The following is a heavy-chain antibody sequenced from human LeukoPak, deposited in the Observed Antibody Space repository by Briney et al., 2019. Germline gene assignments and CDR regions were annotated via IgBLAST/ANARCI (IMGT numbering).Heavy chain of an antibody. D-gene: IGHD3-3*01. J-gene: IGHJ4*02. CDR3: ARVVSTYDFWSGYWF. V-gene: IGHV3-74*01. CDR2: INSDGSST. CDR1: GFTFSSYW. Sequence: GGSLRLSCAASGFTFSSYWMHWVRHAPGKGLVWVSRINSDGSSTSYADSVKGRFTISRDNAKNTLYLQMNSLRAEDTAVYYCARVVSTYDFWSGYWFWGQGTLVTVSS.